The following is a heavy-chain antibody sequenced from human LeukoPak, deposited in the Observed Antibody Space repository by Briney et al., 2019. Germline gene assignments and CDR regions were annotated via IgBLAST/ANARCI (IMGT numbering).Heavy chain of an antibody. CDR2: IYHSGST. D-gene: IGHD3-22*01. Sequence: SETLSLTCTVSGGSISSSSYYWGWIRQPPGKGLEWIGEIYHSGSTNYNPSLKSRVTISVDKSKNQFSLKLSSVTAADTAVYYCARDFDYYDSSGYYFLSYWGQGTLVTVSS. V-gene: IGHV4-39*07. CDR3: ARDFDYYDSSGYYFLSY. CDR1: GGSISSSSYY. J-gene: IGHJ4*02.